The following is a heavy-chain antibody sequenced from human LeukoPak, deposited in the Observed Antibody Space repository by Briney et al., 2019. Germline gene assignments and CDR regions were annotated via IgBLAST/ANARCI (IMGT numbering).Heavy chain of an antibody. CDR1: GGSISSGSYY. CDR2: INHSGST. V-gene: IGHV4-39*01. Sequence: PSETLSLTCTVSGGSISSGSYYWSWIRQPPGKGLEWIGEINHSGSTNYNPSLKSRVTISVDTSKNQFSLKLSSVTAADTAVYYCARHVQWELRRFDYWGQGTLVTVSS. CDR3: ARHVQWELRRFDY. D-gene: IGHD1-26*01. J-gene: IGHJ4*02.